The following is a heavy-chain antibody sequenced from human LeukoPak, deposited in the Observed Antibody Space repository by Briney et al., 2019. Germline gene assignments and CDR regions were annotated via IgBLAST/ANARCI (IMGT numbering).Heavy chain of an antibody. CDR1: GFTFSIYA. Sequence: GGSLTLLCAASGFTFSIYAIHWARQAPGRGLEYVSSISSNGGSTDYANSVKGRFTISRDNSKNTAYLQMSSLRVEDMAVYYCARGGVYSDYVDYGGQGTLVTVSS. D-gene: IGHD4-11*01. CDR3: ARGGVYSDYVDY. V-gene: IGHV3-64*01. CDR2: ISSNGGST. J-gene: IGHJ4*02.